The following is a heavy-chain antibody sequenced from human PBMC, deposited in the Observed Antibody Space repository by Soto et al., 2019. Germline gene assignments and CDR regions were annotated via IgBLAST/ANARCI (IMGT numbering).Heavy chain of an antibody. V-gene: IGHV1-46*01. D-gene: IGHD3-3*01. CDR3: ARIGNNHYDFWSGYYPAGVGPIDY. Sequence: GASVKVSCKASGYTFTSYYMHWVRQAPGQGLEWMGIINPSGGSTSYAQKFQGRVTMTRDTSTSTVYMELSSLRSEDTAVYYCARIGNNHYDFWSGYYPAGVGPIDYRGQGTLVTVSS. J-gene: IGHJ4*02. CDR1: GYTFTSYY. CDR2: INPSGGST.